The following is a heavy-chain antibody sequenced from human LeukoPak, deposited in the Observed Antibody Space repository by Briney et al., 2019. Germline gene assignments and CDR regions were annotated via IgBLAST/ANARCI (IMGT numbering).Heavy chain of an antibody. V-gene: IGHV3-23*01. CDR1: GFTFSSYA. CDR3: AKGLNYGSGSYDY. D-gene: IGHD3-10*01. Sequence: GSLRLSCAASGFTFSSYAMSWVRQAPGKGLEWASAISGSGGSTYYADAVKGRFTISRDNSKNTLYLEMKSLRAEDTAVYYCAKGLNYGSGSYDYWGQGTLVTVSS. CDR2: ISGSGGST. J-gene: IGHJ4*02.